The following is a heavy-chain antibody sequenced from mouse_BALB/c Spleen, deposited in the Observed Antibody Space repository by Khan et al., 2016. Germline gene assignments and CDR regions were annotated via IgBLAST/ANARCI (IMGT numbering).Heavy chain of an antibody. CDR2: IDPFNGGT. Sequence: VQLQQSGPELMKPGASVKISCKASGYSFTSYYMHWVKQSHGKSLEWIGYIDPFNGGTSYNQKFKGKATLTVDKSSSTAYMHLSSLTSEDSAGYYCASSTQSCYAMDYWGQGTSVTVSA. CDR1: GYSFTSYY. V-gene: IGHV1S135*01. CDR3: ASSTQSCYAMDY. J-gene: IGHJ4*01. D-gene: IGHD1-1*01.